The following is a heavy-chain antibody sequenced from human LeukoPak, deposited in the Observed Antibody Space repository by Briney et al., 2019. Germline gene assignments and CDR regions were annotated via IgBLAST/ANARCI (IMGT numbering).Heavy chain of an antibody. CDR3: ARNGITIFGVVIIPNNYYMDV. D-gene: IGHD3-3*01. J-gene: IGHJ6*03. Sequence: GGSLRLSCAASGFTFSSYGMHWVRQAPGKGLEWVAVIWYDGSNKYYADSVKGRFTISRDNSKNTLYLQMNSLRAEDTAVYYCARNGITIFGVVIIPNNYYMDVWGKGTTVTVSS. CDR1: GFTFSSYG. CDR2: IWYDGSNK. V-gene: IGHV3-33*01.